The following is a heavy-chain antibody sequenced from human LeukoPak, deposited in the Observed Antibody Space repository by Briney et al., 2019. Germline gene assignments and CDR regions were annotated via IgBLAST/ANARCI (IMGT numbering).Heavy chain of an antibody. V-gene: IGHV3-9*03. Sequence: GRSLRLSCAASGFTFDDYAMHWVRQAPGKGLEWVSGISWNSGSIGYADSVKGRFTISRDNAKNSLYLQMNSLRAEDMALYYCAKDLTRTSDAFDIWGQGTMVTVSS. J-gene: IGHJ3*02. CDR3: AKDLTRTSDAFDI. CDR1: GFTFDDYA. CDR2: ISWNSGSI. D-gene: IGHD1-14*01.